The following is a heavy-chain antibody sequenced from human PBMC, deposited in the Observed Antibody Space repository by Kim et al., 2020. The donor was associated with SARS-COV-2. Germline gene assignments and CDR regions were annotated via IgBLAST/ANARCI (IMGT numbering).Heavy chain of an antibody. CDR3: ARSEVPN. V-gene: IGHV3-74*01. J-gene: IGHJ4*02. Sequence: DGRSTSYADSVKGRFTISRDNAKNTLYLQMNSLRAEDTAVYYCARSEVPNWGQGTLVTVSS. D-gene: IGHD1-1*01. CDR2: DGRST.